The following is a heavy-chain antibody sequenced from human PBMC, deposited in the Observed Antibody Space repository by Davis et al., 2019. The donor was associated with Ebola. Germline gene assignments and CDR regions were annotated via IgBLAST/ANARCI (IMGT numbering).Heavy chain of an antibody. CDR1: GGSISSYY. D-gene: IGHD2-2*01. J-gene: IGHJ4*02. CDR3: ARVEHCSSISCYPGSY. Sequence: SETLSLTCTVSGGSISSYYWSWIRQPPGKGLEWIGYIYSSGSTNYNPSLKSRVTMSVDTSKNQFSLKLSSVTAADTAVYYCARVEHCSSISCYPGSYWGQGILVTVSS. V-gene: IGHV4-59*01. CDR2: IYSSGST.